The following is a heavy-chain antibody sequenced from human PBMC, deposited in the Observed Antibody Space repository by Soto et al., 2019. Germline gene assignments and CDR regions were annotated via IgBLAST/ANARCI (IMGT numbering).Heavy chain of an antibody. CDR1: GFTFNNFW. V-gene: IGHV3-74*01. CDR2: INSDGTTT. J-gene: IGHJ4*02. CDR3: VRDIR. Sequence: EVQLVESGGGLVQPGGSLRLSCAASGFTFNNFWMYWVRQTPEKGLVWVSGINSDGTTTIYADSVKGRFTISRDNAKNKLYLQMNSLTVAYTAIYYCVRDIRWGQGTLVTGSS.